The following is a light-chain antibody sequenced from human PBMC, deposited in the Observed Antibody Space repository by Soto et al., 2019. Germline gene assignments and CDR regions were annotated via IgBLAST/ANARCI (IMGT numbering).Light chain of an antibody. CDR2: NDN. V-gene: IGLV1-44*01. CDR3: AAWDDSLSGRI. CDR1: NSNIGNNN. J-gene: IGLJ2*01. Sequence: QSVLTQPPSASGTPGQRVSISCSGSNSNIGNNNVKWYQQVPGTAPKLLIYNDNERPSGVPDRFSGSKSGTSASLAISGLQPDDEADYYCAAWDDSLSGRIFGGGTKVTVL.